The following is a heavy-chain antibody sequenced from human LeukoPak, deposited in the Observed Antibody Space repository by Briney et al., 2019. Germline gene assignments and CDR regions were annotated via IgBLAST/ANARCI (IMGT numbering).Heavy chain of an antibody. CDR3: ARDVGGYNYGYSLDY. Sequence: KSSETLSLTCTVSGGSVSSYYWNWIRQPAGRGLEWIGRIYTSGSTSYNSSLKSRVTMSVDTSKNQFSLKLNSVTAADTAVYYCARDVGGYNYGYSLDYWGQGTLVSVSS. D-gene: IGHD5-18*01. CDR1: GGSVSSYY. J-gene: IGHJ4*02. CDR2: IYTSGST. V-gene: IGHV4-4*07.